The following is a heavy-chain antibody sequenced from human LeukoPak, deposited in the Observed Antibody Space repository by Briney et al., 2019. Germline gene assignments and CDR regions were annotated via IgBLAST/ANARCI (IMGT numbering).Heavy chain of an antibody. CDR1: GFTFSSYA. CDR2: ISGSGGST. Sequence: PGGSLRLSCAASGFTFSSYAMSWVRQAPGKGLEWVSAISGSGGSTYYADSVKGRFTISRDNSKNTLYLQMNSLRAEDTAVYYCAKDHSRYYYDSSGYTLGYWGQGTLVTVSS. D-gene: IGHD3-22*01. V-gene: IGHV3-23*01. J-gene: IGHJ4*02. CDR3: AKDHSRYYYDSSGYTLGY.